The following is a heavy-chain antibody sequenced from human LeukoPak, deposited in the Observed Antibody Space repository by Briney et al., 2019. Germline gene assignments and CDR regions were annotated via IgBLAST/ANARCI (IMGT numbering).Heavy chain of an antibody. CDR1: GFTFSNYW. CDR3: ATSTAAAGTD. Sequence: GGSLRLSCAASGFTFSNYWIHWVRQAPGKGLVWVSRIDNAGSITTYADSVKGRFTISRDNAKNSLYLQMNSLRAEDTAIYYCATSTAAAGTDWGQGTLVTVSS. J-gene: IGHJ4*02. V-gene: IGHV3-74*03. CDR2: IDNAGSIT. D-gene: IGHD6-13*01.